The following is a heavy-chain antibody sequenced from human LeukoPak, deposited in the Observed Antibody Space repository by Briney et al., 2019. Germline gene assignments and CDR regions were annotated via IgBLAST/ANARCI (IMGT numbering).Heavy chain of an antibody. CDR1: GYSISSGYY. V-gene: IGHV4-38-2*01. J-gene: IGHJ4*02. CDR3: ARLKDSSGYYPNYFDY. D-gene: IGHD3-22*01. CDR2: FYHSGNT. Sequence: PSETLSLTCAVSGYSISSGYYWGWLRQPPGKGLVWFGSFYHSGNTYYNPSLKSRVTISLGTSKNQFSLKLSSVTAADTAVYYCARLKDSSGYYPNYFDYWGQGTPVTVSS.